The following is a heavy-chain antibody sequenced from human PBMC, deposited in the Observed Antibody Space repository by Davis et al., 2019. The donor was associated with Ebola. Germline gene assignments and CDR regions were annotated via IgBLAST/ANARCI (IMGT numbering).Heavy chain of an antibody. D-gene: IGHD3-3*01. CDR3: ARGARRGTIFGVVTYNWFDP. CDR2: ISSSGSTI. CDR1: GFTFSDYY. Sequence: PGGSLRLSCAASGFTFSDYYMSWIRQAPGKGLEWVSYISSSGSTIYYADSVKGRFTISRDNAKNSLYLQMNSLRAEDTAVYYCARGARRGTIFGVVTYNWFDPWGQGTLVTVSS. V-gene: IGHV3-11*01. J-gene: IGHJ5*02.